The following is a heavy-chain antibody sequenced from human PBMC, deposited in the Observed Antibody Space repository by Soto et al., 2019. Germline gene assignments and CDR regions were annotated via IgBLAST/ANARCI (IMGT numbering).Heavy chain of an antibody. J-gene: IGHJ4*02. CDR3: VRWSYLDY. D-gene: IGHD3-3*01. CDR1: GFSFISYA. Sequence: GGSLRLSCAASGFSFISYAMSWVRQAPGKGLEWVSTISGSDGKTFYADSVKGRFSISRDTSKNMLYLQMNNLRGDDTAVYYCVRWSYLDYWGQGTRVTVSS. CDR2: ISGSDGKT. V-gene: IGHV3-23*01.